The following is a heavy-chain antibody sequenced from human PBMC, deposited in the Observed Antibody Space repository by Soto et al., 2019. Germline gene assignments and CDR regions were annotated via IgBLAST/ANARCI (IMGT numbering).Heavy chain of an antibody. CDR2: ISWNSATI. Sequence: EVELVESGGGLAQTGGSRRLSCAGSGFSFDDNDMYWVRRVPGKGLEWVSGISWNSATIGYADSVKGRFTISRDNAKNSLYLEMSPLRPEDTAIYYCVKSPWSRRGDLDLWGRGTLVTVSS. V-gene: IGHV3-9*01. CDR1: GFSFDDND. D-gene: IGHD2-8*01. CDR3: VKSPWSRRGDLDL. J-gene: IGHJ2*01.